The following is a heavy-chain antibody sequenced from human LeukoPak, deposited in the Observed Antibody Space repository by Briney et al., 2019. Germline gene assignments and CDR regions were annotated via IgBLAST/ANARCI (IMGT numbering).Heavy chain of an antibody. CDR3: ARHAGPRYFDF. V-gene: IGHV4-4*09. CDR2: IYTSGST. J-gene: IGHJ4*02. CDR1: GGPIRSYY. Sequence: SDTLSLTCTVSGGPIRSYYWSWIRQPPGKGLEWIGYIYTSGSTSYNPSLKSRVTMSLDTSKSQFSLKLSSVTATDTAVYYCARHAGPRYFDFWGQGTLVTVSS.